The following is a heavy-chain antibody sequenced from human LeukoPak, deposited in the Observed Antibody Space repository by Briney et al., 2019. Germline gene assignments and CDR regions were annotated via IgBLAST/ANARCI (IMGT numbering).Heavy chain of an antibody. J-gene: IGHJ4*02. D-gene: IGHD5-12*01. CDR2: IYYSGST. CDR3: ARRAGSPTTFDY. Sequence: SETLSLTCTVSGGSISSSGYYWGWIRQPPGKGLEWIGSIYYSGSTYYNPSLKSRVTISVDTSKNQFSLKLSSVTAADTAVYYCARRAGSPTTFDYWGQGTLVTVSS. V-gene: IGHV4-39*01. CDR1: GGSISSSGYY.